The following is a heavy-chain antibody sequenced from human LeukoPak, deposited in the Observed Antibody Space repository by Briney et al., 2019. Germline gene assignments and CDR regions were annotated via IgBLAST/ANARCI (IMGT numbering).Heavy chain of an antibody. CDR1: GYTFTSYA. Sequence: GASVKVSRKASGYTFTSYAMHWVRQAPGQRLEWMGWINAGNGNTKYSQKFQGRVTITRDTSASTAYMELSSLRSEDTAVYYCARGETTLRYFDYFDYWGQGTLVTVSS. CDR3: ARGETTLRYFDYFDY. J-gene: IGHJ4*02. CDR2: INAGNGNT. V-gene: IGHV1-3*01. D-gene: IGHD3-9*01.